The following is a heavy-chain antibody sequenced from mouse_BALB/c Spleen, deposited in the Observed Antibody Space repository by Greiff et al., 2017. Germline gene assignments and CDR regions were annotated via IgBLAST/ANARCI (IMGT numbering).Heavy chain of an antibody. Sequence: QVQLQQSGAELARPGASVKMSCKASGYTFTSYTMHWVKQRPGQGLEWIGYINPSSGYTNYNQKFKDKATLTADKSSSTAYMQLSSLTSEDSAVYYCARYDGYDGGVDYWGQGTTLTVSS. V-gene: IGHV1-4*01. CDR2: INPSSGYT. J-gene: IGHJ2*01. CDR1: GYTFTSYT. D-gene: IGHD2-3*01. CDR3: ARYDGYDGGVDY.